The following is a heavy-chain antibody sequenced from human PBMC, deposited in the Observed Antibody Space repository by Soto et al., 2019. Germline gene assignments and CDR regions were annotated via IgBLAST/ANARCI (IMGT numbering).Heavy chain of an antibody. V-gene: IGHV3-74*01. CDR2: INSDGSTT. D-gene: IGHD6-19*01. J-gene: IGHJ4*02. CDR1: GFTFRSHW. CDR3: ARDRTVAGDFDY. Sequence: PGGSLRLSCAASGFTFRSHWIHWVRQAPGKGLVWVSRINSDGSTTSYADSVKGRFTISRDNAKNTLYLQMNSLRAEDTAVYYCARDRTVAGDFDYWGQGTPVTVSS.